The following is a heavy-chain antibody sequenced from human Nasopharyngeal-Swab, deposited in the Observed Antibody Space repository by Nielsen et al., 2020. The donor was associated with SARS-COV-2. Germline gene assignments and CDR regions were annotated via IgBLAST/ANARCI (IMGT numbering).Heavy chain of an antibody. Sequence: GESLKIFCVASGFTFSSYSMYWVRQAPGQGLVCVSQINVDGSSINCADSVKGRFTTSRDNAKNTLYLQMNSLRAEDTAVYYCTRNHLGLGIWGQGTVVTVSS. J-gene: IGHJ3*02. CDR2: INVDGSSI. CDR3: TRNHLGLGI. D-gene: IGHD3-16*01. V-gene: IGHV3-74*01. CDR1: GFTFSSYS.